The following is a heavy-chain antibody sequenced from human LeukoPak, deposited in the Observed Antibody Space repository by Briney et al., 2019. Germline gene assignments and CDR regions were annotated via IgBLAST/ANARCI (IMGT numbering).Heavy chain of an antibody. D-gene: IGHD3-3*01. CDR3: ASGFLQWLY. Sequence: GGSLRLSCAASGFIFGGYWMSWVRQAPGRGLEWVANINPDGSIEYYVDSIKGRFTISRDNAKNSLYLQMNSLRAEDTAVYYCASGFLQWLYWGQGTLVTVSS. V-gene: IGHV3-7*01. CDR1: GFIFGGYW. J-gene: IGHJ4*02. CDR2: INPDGSIE.